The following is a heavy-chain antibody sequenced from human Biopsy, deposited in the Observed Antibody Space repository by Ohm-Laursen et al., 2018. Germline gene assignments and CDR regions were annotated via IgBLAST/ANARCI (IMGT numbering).Heavy chain of an antibody. J-gene: IGHJ5*01. V-gene: IGHV4-39*01. D-gene: IGHD3-22*01. CDR3: ARDYDTSGYCYVS. Sequence: SETLSLTCTVSGGSISNINYFWGWIRQPPGKGLERIGSIFYRGSTHYKPSLKSRVNISEDTSKNQFSRKLNSVTAADTAVYYCARDYDTSGYCYVSWGQGTLVTVSS. CDR2: IFYRGST. CDR1: GGSISNINYF.